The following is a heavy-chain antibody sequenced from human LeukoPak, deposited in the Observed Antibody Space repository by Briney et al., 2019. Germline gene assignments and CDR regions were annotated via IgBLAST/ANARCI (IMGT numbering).Heavy chain of an antibody. CDR3: ATPGSGWHLDY. Sequence: GGSLSLSCAASGFTFRSYALGWVRQAPGKGLAWVSGISGSGGSTSYADSVKGPFTISRHNSKNALYLQMNSPRDEDTAVYYCATPGSGWHLDYWGQGTLVTVSS. CDR1: GFTFRSYA. V-gene: IGHV3-23*01. CDR2: ISGSGGST. D-gene: IGHD6-19*01. J-gene: IGHJ4*02.